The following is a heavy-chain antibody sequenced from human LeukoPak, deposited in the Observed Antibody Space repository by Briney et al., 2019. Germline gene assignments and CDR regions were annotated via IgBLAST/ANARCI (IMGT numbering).Heavy chain of an antibody. CDR3: ARHPPLDNFDY. CDR1: GGSISSYY. Sequence: PSETLSLTCTVSGGSISSYYWSWIRQPPGKGLEWIGSIYYSGSTYYNPSLKSRVTISVDTSKNQFSLKLSSVTAADTAVYYCARHPPLDNFDYWGQGTLITVSS. J-gene: IGHJ4*02. V-gene: IGHV4-39*01. CDR2: IYYSGST.